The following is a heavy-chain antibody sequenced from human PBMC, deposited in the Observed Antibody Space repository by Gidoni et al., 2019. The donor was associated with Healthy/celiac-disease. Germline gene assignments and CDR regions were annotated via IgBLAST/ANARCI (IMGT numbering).Heavy chain of an antibody. Sequence: QLQLQESGPGLVKPSETLSLTCTVSGGSISSSSYYWGWIRQPPGKGLEWIGSIYYSGSTYYNPSLKSRVTISVDTSKNQFSLKLSSVTAADTAVYYCARHYDIYGWFDPWGQGTLVTVSS. CDR1: GGSISSSSYY. J-gene: IGHJ5*02. D-gene: IGHD3-9*01. V-gene: IGHV4-39*01. CDR3: ARHYDIYGWFDP. CDR2: IYYSGST.